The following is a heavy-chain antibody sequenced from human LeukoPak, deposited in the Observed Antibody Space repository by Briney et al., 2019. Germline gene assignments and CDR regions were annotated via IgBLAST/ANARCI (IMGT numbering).Heavy chain of an antibody. Sequence: GGSLRLSCAASGFTFSSYAMSWVRQAPGKGLEWVSAISGSGGSTYYADSVKGRFTISRDNSKNTLYLQMNSLRAEDTAVYYCAKSGFTGAPGADYYTDVWGQGTTVTVSS. D-gene: IGHD7-27*01. V-gene: IGHV3-23*01. J-gene: IGHJ6*03. CDR2: ISGSGGST. CDR3: AKSGFTGAPGADYYTDV. CDR1: GFTFSSYA.